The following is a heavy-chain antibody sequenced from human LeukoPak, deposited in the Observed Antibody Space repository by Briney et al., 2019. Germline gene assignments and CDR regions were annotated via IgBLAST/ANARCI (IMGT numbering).Heavy chain of an antibody. J-gene: IGHJ6*02. CDR3: ARDIVVAAATPGFYYYGMDV. CDR1: GFTFSNYA. D-gene: IGHD2-15*01. Sequence: GGSLRLSCATSGFTFSNYAMSWVCQAPGKGLDWVSVIIGSGGTTYYADSVKGRFTISRDNSKSTLFLQMNSLRAEDTAVYYCARDIVVAAATPGFYYYGMDVWGQGTTVTVS. CDR2: IIGSGGTT. V-gene: IGHV3-23*01.